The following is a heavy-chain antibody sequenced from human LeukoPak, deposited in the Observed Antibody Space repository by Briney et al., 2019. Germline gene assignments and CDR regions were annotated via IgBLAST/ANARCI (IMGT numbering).Heavy chain of an antibody. D-gene: IGHD1-26*01. CDR1: GFTFSSYA. J-gene: IGHJ4*02. V-gene: IGHV3-30-3*01. CDR2: ISYDGSNK. CDR3: ARAGGGSYYVNPDS. Sequence: PGGSLRLSCAASGFTFSSYAMHWVRQAPGKGLEWVAVISYDGSNKYYADSVKGRFTISRDSSKNTVYLQMNSLRTEDTAVNYCARAGGGSYYVNPDSWGQGTLVTVSS.